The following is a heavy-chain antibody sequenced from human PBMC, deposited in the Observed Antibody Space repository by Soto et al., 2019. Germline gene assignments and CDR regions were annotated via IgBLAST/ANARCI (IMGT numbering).Heavy chain of an antibody. CDR1: GFTFGDSW. Sequence: GGSLRLSCAASGFTFGDSWMTWVRQAPGRGLEWVACITPDGSEQHYVDSVRGRLTISRDNAKSSLYLQMNSLRAEDTALYYCATSHGGHWGQGALVTVSS. J-gene: IGHJ4*02. CDR3: ATSHGGH. D-gene: IGHD6-25*01. V-gene: IGHV3-7*01. CDR2: ITPDGSEQ.